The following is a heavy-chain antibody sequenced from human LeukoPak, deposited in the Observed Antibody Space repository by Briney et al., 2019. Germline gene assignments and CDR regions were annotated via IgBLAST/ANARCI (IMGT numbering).Heavy chain of an antibody. J-gene: IGHJ4*02. CDR1: GGPISSSSYY. Sequence: SETLSLTCTVSGGPISSSSYYWGWIRQPPGKGLEWIGSIYYSGSTYYNPSLKSRVTISVDTPKNQFSLKLSSVTAADTAVYYCARAPPVYYYDSSGYHNFDYWGQGTLVTVSS. CDR2: IYYSGST. D-gene: IGHD3-22*01. CDR3: ARAPPVYYYDSSGYHNFDY. V-gene: IGHV4-39*07.